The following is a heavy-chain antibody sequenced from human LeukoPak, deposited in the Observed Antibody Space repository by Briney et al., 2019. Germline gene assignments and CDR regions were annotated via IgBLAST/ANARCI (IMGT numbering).Heavy chain of an antibody. CDR3: ARDTPPYYYDSSGYYSVSTAPGDY. V-gene: IGHV1-69*06. CDR2: IIPIFGTA. J-gene: IGHJ4*02. D-gene: IGHD3-22*01. Sequence: SVKVSCKASGGTFSSYAISWVRQAPGQGLEWMGGIIPIFGTANYAQKFQGRVTITADKSTSTAYMELSSLRSGDTAVYYCARDTPPYYYDSSGYYSVSTAPGDYWGQGTLVTVSS. CDR1: GGTFSSYA.